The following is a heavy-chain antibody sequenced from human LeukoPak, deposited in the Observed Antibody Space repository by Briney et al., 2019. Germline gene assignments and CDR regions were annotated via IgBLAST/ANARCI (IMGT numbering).Heavy chain of an antibody. D-gene: IGHD2-21*02. V-gene: IGHV1-46*01. CDR2: INSFWGST. J-gene: IGHJ6*02. CDR3: ARVSWCGGDCYPHYYYYGMDV. CDR1: GYAFTSYY. Sequence: GASVKVSCKASGYAFTSYYKHWVRQAPGQGLEWMGIINSFWGSTSYAQKFQGRITMTRATSTSTVYMELSSLRSEDTAVYYCARVSWCGGDCYPHYYYYGMDVWGQGTTVAVSS.